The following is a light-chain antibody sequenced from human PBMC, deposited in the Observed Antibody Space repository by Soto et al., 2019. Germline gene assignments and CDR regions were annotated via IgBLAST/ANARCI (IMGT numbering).Light chain of an antibody. CDR1: SSDFGGYNY. CDR3: SSYTSSSTFYV. CDR2: DVS. V-gene: IGLV2-14*01. J-gene: IGLJ1*01. Sequence: QPVLTQPASVSGSPGQSITISCTGTSSDFGGYNYVSWYQQHPGKAPKLMIYDVSNRPSGVSNRFSGSKSGNTASLTISGLQAEDEADYYCSSYTSSSTFYVFGTGTKVTVL.